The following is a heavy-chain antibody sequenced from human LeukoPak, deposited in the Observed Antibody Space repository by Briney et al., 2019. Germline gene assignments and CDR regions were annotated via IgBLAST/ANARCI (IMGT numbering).Heavy chain of an antibody. J-gene: IGHJ4*02. CDR3: VGDWGSMKVITDY. CDR2: ISSKNDNT. V-gene: IGHV1-18*01. Sequence: ASVKVSCKASGYTFTNYGISWVRQAPGQGLEWMGRISSKNDNTNYAQKLQGRVIMTTDTSTSTAYMELRSLRSDDTAVYYCVGDWGSMKVITDYWGQGTLVTVSS. CDR1: GYTFTNYG. D-gene: IGHD3-22*01.